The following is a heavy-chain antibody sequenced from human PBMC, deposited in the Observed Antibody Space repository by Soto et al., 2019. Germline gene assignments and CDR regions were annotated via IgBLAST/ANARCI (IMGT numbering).Heavy chain of an antibody. CDR1: GYSISSSNW. CDR2: IYYSGST. D-gene: IGHD2-15*01. Sequence: SETLSLTCAVSGYSISSSNWWGWIRQPPGKGLEWIGYIYYSGSTYYNPSLKSRVTMSVDTSKNQFSLKLSSVTAVDTAVYYCARNSVYCSGGSCSDWGQGTLVTVSS. V-gene: IGHV4-28*01. J-gene: IGHJ4*02. CDR3: ARNSVYCSGGSCSD.